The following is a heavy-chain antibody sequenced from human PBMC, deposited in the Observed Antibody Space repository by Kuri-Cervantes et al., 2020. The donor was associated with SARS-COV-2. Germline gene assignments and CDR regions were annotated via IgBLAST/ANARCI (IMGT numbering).Heavy chain of an antibody. V-gene: IGHV3-21*04. D-gene: IGHD6-13*01. J-gene: IGHJ4*02. CDR2: ISSSSSYI. Sequence: GESLKISCAASGFTFSSYSMNWVRQAPGKGLEWVSSISSSSSYIYYADSVKGRFTISRDNAKNSLYLQMNSLRSDDTAVYYCARGTTVGYSSSWYDGHFDYWGQGTLVTVSS. CDR3: ARGTTVGYSSSWYDGHFDY. CDR1: GFTFSSYS.